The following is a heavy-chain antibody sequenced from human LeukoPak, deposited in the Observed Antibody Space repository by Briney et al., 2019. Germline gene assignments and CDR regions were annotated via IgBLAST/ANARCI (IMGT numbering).Heavy chain of an antibody. V-gene: IGHV3-23*01. J-gene: IGHJ4*02. CDR1: GFTFSSYA. CDR3: AKGEGGYCSGGSCYPFDY. D-gene: IGHD2-15*01. Sequence: GGSLRLSCAASGFTFSSYAMSWVRQAPGKGLEWVSAISGSGGSTYYADSVKGRFTISRDNSKNTLYLQMNSLRAEDTAVYYCAKGEGGYCSGGSCYPFDYWGQGTLVIVSS. CDR2: ISGSGGST.